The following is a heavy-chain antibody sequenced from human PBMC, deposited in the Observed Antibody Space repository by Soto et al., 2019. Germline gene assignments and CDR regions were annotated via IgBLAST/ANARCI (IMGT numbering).Heavy chain of an antibody. J-gene: IGHJ6*03. Sequence: SETLSLTCTVSGGSISSYYWSWIRQPPGKGLEWIGYIYYSGSTNYNPSLKSRVTISVDTSKNQFSLKLSSVTAADTAVYYCARNSVVVAATYYYYYYMDVWGKGTTVTVSS. V-gene: IGHV4-59*08. CDR2: IYYSGST. D-gene: IGHD2-15*01. CDR3: ARNSVVVAATYYYYYYMDV. CDR1: GGSISSYY.